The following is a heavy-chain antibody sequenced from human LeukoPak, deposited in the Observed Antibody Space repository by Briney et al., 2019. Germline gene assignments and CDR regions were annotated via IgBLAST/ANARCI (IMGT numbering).Heavy chain of an antibody. V-gene: IGHV4-34*01. D-gene: IGHD5-18*01. CDR2: INHSGST. CDR3: ARGWKYTSGYRVTELGSGYSDY. Sequence: SETLSLTCAVYGGSFSGYYWSWIRQPPGNWLEWIGEINHSGSTNYNPSLKSRVIISVDTSKNQFSLKLSSVTAADTAVYYCARGWKYTSGYRVTELGSGYSDYWGQGTLVTVSS. CDR1: GGSFSGYY. J-gene: IGHJ4*02.